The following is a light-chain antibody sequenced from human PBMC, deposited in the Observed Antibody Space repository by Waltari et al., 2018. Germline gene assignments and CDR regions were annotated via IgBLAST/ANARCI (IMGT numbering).Light chain of an antibody. CDR1: QGIRHN. Sequence: EIVMTQSPATLSVSPGARVTLSCGASQGIRHNLAWYQQEPGQAPRLLIYDASIRATGIPARFSGSGSGTEFTLTISSLQSEDFVVYYCQQYNNWPFTFGPGTKVDIK. J-gene: IGKJ3*01. V-gene: IGKV3-15*01. CDR3: QQYNNWPFT. CDR2: DAS.